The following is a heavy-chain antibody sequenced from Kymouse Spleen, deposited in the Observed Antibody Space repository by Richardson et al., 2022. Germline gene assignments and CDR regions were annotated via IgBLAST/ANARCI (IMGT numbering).Heavy chain of an antibody. CDR1: GGSFSGYY. D-gene: IGHD6-13*01,IGHD6-19*01,IGHD6-25*01. J-gene: IGHJ6*02. V-gene: IGHV4-34*01. CDR3: ARGRVYPV. CDR2: INHSGST. Sequence: QVQLQQWGAGLLKPSETLSLTCAVYGGSFSGYYWSWIRQPPGKGLEWIGEINHSGSTNYNPSLKSRVTISVDTSKNQFSLKLSSVTAADTAVYYCARGRVYPVWGQGTTVTVSS.